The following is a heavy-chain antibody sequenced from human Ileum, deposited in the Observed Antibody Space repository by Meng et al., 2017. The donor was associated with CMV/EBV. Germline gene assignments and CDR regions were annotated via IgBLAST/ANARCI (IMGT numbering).Heavy chain of an antibody. D-gene: IGHD3-16*01. CDR3: ARGGPGAFDI. J-gene: IGHJ3*02. V-gene: IGHV3-74*01. Sequence: GGSLRLSCAASGFAFSKYWMHWVRQVPGKGLLWVSYISSEGSHTTYADSVRSRFTISRDNARNTRYLQMNSLRAENTADYYCARGGPGAFDIWGQGTMVTVSS. CDR2: ISSEGSHT. CDR1: GFAFSKYW.